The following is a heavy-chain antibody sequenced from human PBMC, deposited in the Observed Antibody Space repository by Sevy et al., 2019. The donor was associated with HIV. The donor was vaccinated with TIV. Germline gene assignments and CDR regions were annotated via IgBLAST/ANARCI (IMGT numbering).Heavy chain of an antibody. CDR2: INHSGST. Sequence: SETLSLTCAVYGVSFSGYYWSWIRQPPGKGLEWIGEINHSGSTNYNPSLKSRVTISVDTSKNQFSLKLSSVTAADTAVYYCARYGYYYDSSAPFDYWGQGTLVTVSS. CDR1: GVSFSGYY. J-gene: IGHJ4*02. CDR3: ARYGYYYDSSAPFDY. V-gene: IGHV4-34*01. D-gene: IGHD3-22*01.